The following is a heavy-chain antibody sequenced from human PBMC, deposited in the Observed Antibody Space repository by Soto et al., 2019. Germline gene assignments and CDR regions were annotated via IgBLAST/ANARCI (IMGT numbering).Heavy chain of an antibody. J-gene: IGHJ1*01. V-gene: IGHV1-18*01. Sequence: ASGKVSCKASGYTVTSYGISWVRQAPGQGLEWMGWISAYNGNTNYAQKLQGRVTMTTDKSTSTAYMELTSLRSDDTAVYYCARTRHDDYEVSSGYCEYWGEGNKVNVSS. CDR3: ARTRHDDYEVSSGYCEY. CDR2: ISAYNGNT. CDR1: GYTVTSYG. D-gene: IGHD3-22*01.